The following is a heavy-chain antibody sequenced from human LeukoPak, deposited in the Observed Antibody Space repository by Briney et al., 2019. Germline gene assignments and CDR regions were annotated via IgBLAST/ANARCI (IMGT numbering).Heavy chain of an antibody. Sequence: ASVKVSCKASGYTFTTYGISWVRQAPGQGLEWLGWISGYNGNTNYAQKLQGRVTMTTDTSTSTAYMELRSLRSDDTAVYYCARARLLWFGELYALDVWGKGTTVTISS. V-gene: IGHV1-18*01. CDR2: ISGYNGNT. CDR1: GYTFTTYG. J-gene: IGHJ6*04. D-gene: IGHD3-10*01. CDR3: ARARLLWFGELYALDV.